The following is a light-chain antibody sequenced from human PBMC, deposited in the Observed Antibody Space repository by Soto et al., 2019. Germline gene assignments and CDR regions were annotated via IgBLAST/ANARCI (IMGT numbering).Light chain of an antibody. J-gene: IGKJ3*01. CDR1: QGISSW. V-gene: IGKV1-12*01. CDR3: QQSNTFPFT. Sequence: DIQITQSPSSVSASVGDRVAITCRASQGISSWLAWYQQKPGKAPELLIYAASNLQRGVPSRFSGRGFETDFALTTSSLQPEDFATYYCQQSNTFPFTFGPGTKVDIK. CDR2: AAS.